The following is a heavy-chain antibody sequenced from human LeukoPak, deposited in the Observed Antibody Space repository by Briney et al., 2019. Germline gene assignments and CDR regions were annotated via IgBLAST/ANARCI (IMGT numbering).Heavy chain of an antibody. CDR1: GGPFSGYY. CDR2: INHSGST. J-gene: IGHJ5*02. Sequence: SETLSLTRAVYGGPFSGYYWSWIRQPPGKGLEWIGEINHSGSTNYNPSLKSRVTISVDTSKNQFSLKLSSVTAADTAVYYCAREEENWIDPWGQGTLVTVSS. CDR3: AREEENWIDP. V-gene: IGHV4-34*01.